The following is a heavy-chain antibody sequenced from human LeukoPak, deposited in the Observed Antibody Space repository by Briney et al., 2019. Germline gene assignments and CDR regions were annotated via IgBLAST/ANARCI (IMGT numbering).Heavy chain of an antibody. CDR3: ARWAYDSSSSEYYYYYMDV. V-gene: IGHV4-34*01. CDR2: INHSGST. Sequence: PSETLSLTCAVYGGSFSGYYWSWIRQPPGKGLEWIGEINHSGSTNYNPSLKSRVTISVDTSKNQFYLKLSSVTAADTAVYYFARWAYDSSSSEYYYYYMDVWGKGTTVTVSS. D-gene: IGHD6-6*01. J-gene: IGHJ6*03. CDR1: GGSFSGYY.